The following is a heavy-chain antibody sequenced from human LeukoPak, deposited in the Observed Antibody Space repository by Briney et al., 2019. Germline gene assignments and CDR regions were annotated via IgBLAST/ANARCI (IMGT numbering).Heavy chain of an antibody. CDR1: GGSFSGYY. CDR3: ARGPYDFWSGKYFDY. V-gene: IGHV4-34*01. CDR2: INHRGST. Sequence: SETLSLTCAVYGGSFSGYYWSWIRQPPGKGLEWMGEINHRGSTKYNPSLKSRVTISVEKSKKQLSLKLRSVTAADTAVYYCARGPYDFWSGKYFDYWGQGTLVTVSS. J-gene: IGHJ4*02. D-gene: IGHD3-3*01.